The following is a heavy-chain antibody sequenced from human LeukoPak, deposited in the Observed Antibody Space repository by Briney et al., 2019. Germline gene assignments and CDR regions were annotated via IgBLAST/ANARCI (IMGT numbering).Heavy chain of an antibody. D-gene: IGHD2-8*01. Sequence: PSETLSLTCSVSGGSISNGDYYWSWVRQPPGKGLEWIGYIYYSGSTYYNPSLKSRVTISVDTSKNQFSLKLSSVTAADTAVYYCARDDCTNGHGWFDPWGQGTLVTVSS. V-gene: IGHV4-30-4*08. CDR1: GGSISNGDYY. CDR3: ARDDCTNGHGWFDP. CDR2: IYYSGST. J-gene: IGHJ5*02.